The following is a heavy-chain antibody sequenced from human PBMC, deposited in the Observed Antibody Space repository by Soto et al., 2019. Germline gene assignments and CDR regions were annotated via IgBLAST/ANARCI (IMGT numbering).Heavy chain of an antibody. CDR3: AKGALTDYGMLN. D-gene: IGHD4-17*01. J-gene: IGHJ4*02. CDR1: EFTFSSYA. V-gene: IGHV3-23*01. CDR2: ISGSGGST. Sequence: PGGSLILSCAASEFTFSSYAVSWVRQAPGKGLEWVSAISGSGGSTYYADSVKGRFTISRDNSKNTLYLQMNSLRAEDTAVYYCAKGALTDYGMLNWGQGTLVTVSS.